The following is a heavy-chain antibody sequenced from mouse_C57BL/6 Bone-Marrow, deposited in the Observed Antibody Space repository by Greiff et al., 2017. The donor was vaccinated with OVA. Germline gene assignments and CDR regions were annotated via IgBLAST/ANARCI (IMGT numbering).Heavy chain of an antibody. CDR3: ARQAYYSNYVAWFAY. CDR2: ISSGGSYT. V-gene: IGHV5-6*01. D-gene: IGHD2-5*01. Sequence: EVQVVESGGDLVKPGGSLKLSCAASGFTFSSYGMSWVRQTPDKRLEWVATISSGGSYTYYPDSVKGRFTISRDNAKNTLYLQMSSLKSEDTAMYYCARQAYYSNYVAWFAYWGQGTLVTVSA. CDR1: GFTFSSYG. J-gene: IGHJ3*01.